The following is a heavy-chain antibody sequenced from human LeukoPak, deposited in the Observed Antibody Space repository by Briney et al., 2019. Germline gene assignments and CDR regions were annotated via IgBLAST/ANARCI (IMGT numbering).Heavy chain of an antibody. Sequence: SVKVSCKASGGTFSSYAISWVRQAPGQGLEWMGRIIPILGTANYAQKFQGRVTITADKSTSTAYMELSSLRSEDTAVYYCARPGGGNYFDYWGQGTLVTVSS. CDR1: GGTFSSYA. CDR2: IIPILGTA. CDR3: ARPGGGNYFDY. D-gene: IGHD3-16*01. V-gene: IGHV1-69*04. J-gene: IGHJ4*02.